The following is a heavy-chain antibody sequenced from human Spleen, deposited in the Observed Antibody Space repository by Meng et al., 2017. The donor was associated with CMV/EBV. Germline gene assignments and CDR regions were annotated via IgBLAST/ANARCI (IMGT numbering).Heavy chain of an antibody. CDR2: ISSSSSYI. CDR3: ARETGCSSTSCHG. V-gene: IGHV3-21*01. CDR1: GFTFSSYS. D-gene: IGHD2-2*01. Sequence: GESLKISCAASGFTFSSYSMNWVRQAPGKGLEWVSSISSSSSYIYYADSVKGRFTISRDNAKNSLYLQMNSLRAEDTAVYYCARETGCSSTSCHGWGQGTLVTVSS. J-gene: IGHJ4*02.